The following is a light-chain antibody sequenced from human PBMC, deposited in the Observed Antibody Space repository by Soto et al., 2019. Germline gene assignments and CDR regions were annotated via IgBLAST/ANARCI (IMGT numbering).Light chain of an antibody. CDR2: STS. Sequence: EIVLTQSPGTLSLSPGERATLSCRASQSVSSRSLAWNQQKPGQAPRLLIYSTSSRATGIPDRFSGSGSGTDFPLTISRLEPEDFAVYYCQQYGSSSITFGQGTRLE. J-gene: IGKJ5*01. V-gene: IGKV3-20*01. CDR3: QQYGSSSIT. CDR1: QSVSSRS.